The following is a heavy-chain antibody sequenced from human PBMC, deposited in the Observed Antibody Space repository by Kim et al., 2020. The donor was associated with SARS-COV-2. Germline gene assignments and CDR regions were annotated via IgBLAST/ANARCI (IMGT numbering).Heavy chain of an antibody. Sequence: GGSLRLSCAVSGFTFSDNHMSWIRQAPGKGLEWVSYISSDGYTIYYADSVKGRFTISRDNAKNSLYLQMNSLRGEDTAVYYCVTFRSRGRRNDFDYWGKG. CDR2: ISSDGYTI. D-gene: IGHD3-16*01. CDR3: VTFRSRGRRNDFDY. CDR1: GFTFSDNH. J-gene: IGHJ4*02. V-gene: IGHV3-11*01.